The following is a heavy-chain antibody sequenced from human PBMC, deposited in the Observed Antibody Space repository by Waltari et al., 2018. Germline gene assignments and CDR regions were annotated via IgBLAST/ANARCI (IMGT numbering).Heavy chain of an antibody. CDR1: GYTFSNYG. D-gene: IGHD6-13*01. J-gene: IGHJ3*02. CDR3: ARGGLYGQQLLESAFEI. CDR2: IIPMFGTA. Sequence: QVQLVQSGAEVRKPGASVKVSCKASGYTFSNYGIAGVRPAPGQGLEWMGGIIPMFGTANYAQKSQDRVTIITDESMTTAYMELSSLTSEDTAVYYCARGGLYGQQLLESAFEIWGQGTKVTVSS. V-gene: IGHV1-69*05.